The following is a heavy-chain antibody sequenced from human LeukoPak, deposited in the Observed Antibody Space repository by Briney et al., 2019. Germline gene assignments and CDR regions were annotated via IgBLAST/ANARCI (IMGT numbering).Heavy chain of an antibody. CDR2: INHSGSA. CDR3: ARGQGTVTTH. J-gene: IGHJ4*02. CDR1: GGSFSGYY. Sequence: SETLSLTCAVSGGSFSGYYWTWIRQPPGKGLEWIGEINHSGSANHNPSLMSRVTISLDTSKNHFSLNLSSVTAADTAVYYCARGQGTVTTHWGQGTLVTVSS. D-gene: IGHD4-11*01. V-gene: IGHV4-34*01.